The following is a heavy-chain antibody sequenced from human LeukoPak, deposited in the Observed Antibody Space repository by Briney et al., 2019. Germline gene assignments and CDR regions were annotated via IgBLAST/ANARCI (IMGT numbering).Heavy chain of an antibody. V-gene: IGHV4-59*12. J-gene: IGHJ4*02. Sequence: PSETLSLTCTVSGGSISSYYWSWIRQPPGEGLEWIGDIHYTGSTNYNPSLKSRVTMSVDTSKNQFSLKLSSVTAADTAVYYCARGVELLEYYFDYWGQGTLVAVSS. CDR2: IHYTGST. CDR1: GGSISSYY. D-gene: IGHD1-26*01. CDR3: ARGVELLEYYFDY.